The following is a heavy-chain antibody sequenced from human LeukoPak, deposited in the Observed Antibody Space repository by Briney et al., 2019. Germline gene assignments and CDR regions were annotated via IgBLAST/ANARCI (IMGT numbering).Heavy chain of an antibody. CDR2: IIPIFGTA. J-gene: IGHJ5*02. Sequence: SVKVSCKASGGTFSSYAISWVRQAPGQGLEWLGGIIPIFGTANYAQKFQGRVTITTDESTSTAYMELSSLRSEETAVYYCGSYSGSYSYRWFDPWGEGTLVTVSS. V-gene: IGHV1-69*05. D-gene: IGHD1-26*01. CDR1: GGTFSSYA. CDR3: GSYSGSYSYRWFDP.